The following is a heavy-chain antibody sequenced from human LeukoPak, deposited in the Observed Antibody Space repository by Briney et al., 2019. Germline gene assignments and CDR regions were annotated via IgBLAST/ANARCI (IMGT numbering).Heavy chain of an antibody. CDR1: GYTFTSYG. J-gene: IGHJ5*02. CDR2: ISAYNGNT. D-gene: IGHD2-15*01. Sequence: ASVKVSCKASGYTFTSYGIRWVRQAPGQGLEWMGWISAYNGNTSYAQKLQGRVTMTTDTSTSTAYMELRSLRSDDTAVYYCARVSGGDIVVVVAATLENWFDPWGQGTLVTVSS. V-gene: IGHV1-18*04. CDR3: ARVSGGDIVVVVAATLENWFDP.